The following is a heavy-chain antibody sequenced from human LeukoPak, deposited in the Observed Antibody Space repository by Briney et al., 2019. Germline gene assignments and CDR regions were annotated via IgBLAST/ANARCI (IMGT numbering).Heavy chain of an antibody. V-gene: IGHV1-2*02. D-gene: IGHD2-2*01. CDR1: GYTFTGYY. J-gene: IGHJ3*02. Sequence: ASVKVSCKASGYTFTGYYMHWVRQAPGQGLEWMGWINPNSGGTNYAQKFQARVTMTRDTSISTAYMELSRLRSDDTAVYYCARVEGYCSTTSCQQNNAFDIRGQGTMVTVSS. CDR2: INPNSGGT. CDR3: ARVEGYCSTTSCQQNNAFDI.